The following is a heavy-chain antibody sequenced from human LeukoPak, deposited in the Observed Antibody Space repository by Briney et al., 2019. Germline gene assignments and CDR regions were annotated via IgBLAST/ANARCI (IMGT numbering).Heavy chain of an antibody. J-gene: IGHJ6*02. CDR1: GGSFSGYY. V-gene: IGHV4-34*01. CDR3: ARGVIFGVTTRGYGMDV. CDR2: INHSGST. D-gene: IGHD3-3*01. Sequence: SETLSLTCAVYGGSFSGYYWSWIRQPPGKGLEWIGEINHSGSTNYNPSLKSRVTISVDTSKNQFSLKLSSVTAADTAVYYCARGVIFGVTTRGYGMDVWGQGTTVTVSS.